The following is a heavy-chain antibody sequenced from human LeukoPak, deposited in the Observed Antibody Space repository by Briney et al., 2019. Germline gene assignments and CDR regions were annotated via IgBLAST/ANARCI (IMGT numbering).Heavy chain of an antibody. D-gene: IGHD3-9*01. CDR2: IGGSGGST. Sequence: GGSLRLSCAASGFTFSSSVMGWVRQAPGKGLEWVSAIGGSGGSTYYADSVTGRFTISRDNSKNTLYLQTNSLRAEDTALYYCAKLPTGYPNWFDPWGQGTLVTVSS. CDR1: GFTFSSSV. CDR3: AKLPTGYPNWFDP. V-gene: IGHV3-23*01. J-gene: IGHJ5*02.